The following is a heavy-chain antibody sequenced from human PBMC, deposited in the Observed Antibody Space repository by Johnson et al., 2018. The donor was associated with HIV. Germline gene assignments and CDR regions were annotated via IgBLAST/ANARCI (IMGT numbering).Heavy chain of an antibody. J-gene: IGHJ3*02. Sequence: QEQLVESGGGLVQPGGSLRLSCAASGFTFSTYAMHWVRQAPGKGLEWVAVISYDGSNKYYADSVTGRFTISRDNSKNTVYLQMNNLRAEDTAVYYCAREPPVEMATHDAFDIWGQGTMVTVSS. CDR3: AREPPVEMATHDAFDI. CDR1: GFTFSTYA. V-gene: IGHV3-30*14. D-gene: IGHD5-24*01. CDR2: ISYDGSNK.